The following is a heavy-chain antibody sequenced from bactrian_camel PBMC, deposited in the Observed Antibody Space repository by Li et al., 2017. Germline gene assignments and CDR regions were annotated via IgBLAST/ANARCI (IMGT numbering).Heavy chain of an antibody. V-gene: IGHV3S53*01. CDR3: AAKSDSSAFVLDSDEYDY. CDR1: GFDDRPYC. J-gene: IGHJ4*01. Sequence: HVQLVESGGGSVQAGGSLGLSCVASGFDDRPYCMGWFRQAPENKREGVAAIDIDGSTRYRHSVKGRFTISKAISNNTLHLQMNGLKPEDTAVYLCAAKSDSSAFVLDSDEYDYWGQGTQVTVS. CDR2: IDIDGST. D-gene: IGHD6*01.